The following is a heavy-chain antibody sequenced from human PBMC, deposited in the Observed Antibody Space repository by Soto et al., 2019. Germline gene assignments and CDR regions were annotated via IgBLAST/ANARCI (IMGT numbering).Heavy chain of an antibody. CDR2: IYDRGST. D-gene: IGHD7-27*01. J-gene: IGHJ4*02. V-gene: IGHV4-30-4*01. CDR3: ARGLSGDKVDY. CDR1: GGSISSGDYY. Sequence: QVQLQESGPGLVKPSQTLSLTCTVSGGSISSGDYYWSWIRQSPGKGLEWIGHIYDRGSTYSNPSLNSRVFILVDASKIQFSLNRNSVTAADTAVYYCARGLSGDKVDYWGRGTLVTVSS.